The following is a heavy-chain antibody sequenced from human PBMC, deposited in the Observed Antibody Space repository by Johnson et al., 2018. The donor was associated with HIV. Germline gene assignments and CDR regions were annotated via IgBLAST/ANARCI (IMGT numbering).Heavy chain of an antibody. CDR1: GFSFSNHA. CDR3: AKGLYNWNDELDAFDV. V-gene: IGHV3-15*01. J-gene: IGHJ3*01. Sequence: VQLVESGGGVVQPGRSLRLSCAASGFSFSNHAMDWVRQALGKGLEWVGRIKSKTDGGTTDYAAPVKGRFPISRDDSKNTLYLQMNSLRAEDTAVYYCAKGLYNWNDELDAFDVWGQGTRVTVSS. D-gene: IGHD1-20*01. CDR2: IKSKTDGGTT.